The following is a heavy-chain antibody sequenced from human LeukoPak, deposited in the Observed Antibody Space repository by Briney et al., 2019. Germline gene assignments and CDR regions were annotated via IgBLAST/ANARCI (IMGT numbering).Heavy chain of an antibody. V-gene: IGHV4-39*01. Sequence: SETLSLTCTVSGGSISSSSYYWGWVRQPPGKGLEWIGSIRYTHTGSTYYNPSLKSRDTISGDTSKNQFSLKLTSVTAADTAVYYCSRRPITMNAFDIWGQGTMVTVSS. J-gene: IGHJ3*02. CDR2: IRYTHTGST. CDR1: GGSISSSSYY. CDR3: SRRPITMNAFDI. D-gene: IGHD3-22*01.